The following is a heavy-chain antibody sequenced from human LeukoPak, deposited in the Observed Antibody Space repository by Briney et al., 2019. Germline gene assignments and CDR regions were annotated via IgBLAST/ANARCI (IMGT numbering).Heavy chain of an antibody. V-gene: IGHV1-24*01. CDR2: FDPEDGET. Sequence: ASVKVSCKVSGYTLTELSMHWVRQAPGKGLEWMGGFDPEDGETIYAQKFQGRVTMTEDTSTDTAYMELSSLRSEDTAVYYCATRWARYCSSTSCQPSDYWGQGTLVTVSS. D-gene: IGHD2-2*01. CDR3: ATRWARYCSSTSCQPSDY. CDR1: GYTLTELS. J-gene: IGHJ4*02.